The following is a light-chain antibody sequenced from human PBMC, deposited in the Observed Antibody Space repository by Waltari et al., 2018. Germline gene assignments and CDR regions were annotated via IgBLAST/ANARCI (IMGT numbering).Light chain of an antibody. Sequence: DIQLTQSPSSLPASIGDTLTITCRASQSIRNFLNWYKQKPGRAPKLLIYAASSLQSGVPSRFSGSESGTDFTFTISSLQPEDFATYYCQQSFNTPPTFGQGTKVEVK. V-gene: IGKV1-39*01. J-gene: IGKJ1*01. CDR2: AAS. CDR3: QQSFNTPPT. CDR1: QSIRNF.